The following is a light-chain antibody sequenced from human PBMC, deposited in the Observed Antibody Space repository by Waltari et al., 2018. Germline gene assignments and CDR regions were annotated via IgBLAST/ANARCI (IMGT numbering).Light chain of an antibody. J-gene: IGKJ5*01. V-gene: IGKV3-15*01. Sequence: ELVMTQSPATLSVSPGERATLSCRASQSVSSDLAWYQQNPGQAPRLLIYGASTRATGIPARFSGSGSGTEFTLTISSLQSEDFAVYYCQQYNNWPLTFGQGTRLEIK. CDR3: QQYNNWPLT. CDR2: GAS. CDR1: QSVSSD.